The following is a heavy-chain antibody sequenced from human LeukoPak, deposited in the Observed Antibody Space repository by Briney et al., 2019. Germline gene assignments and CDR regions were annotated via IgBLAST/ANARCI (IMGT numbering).Heavy chain of an antibody. CDR3: AREPPGYCSGGSCYSGRNYYYYYMDV. CDR2: IYYSGST. CDR1: GGSISSSSYY. V-gene: IGHV4-39*07. J-gene: IGHJ6*03. D-gene: IGHD2-15*01. Sequence: SETLSLTCTVSGGSISSSSYYWGWIRQPPGKGLEWIGSIYYSGSTYYNPSLKSRVTMSVDTSKNQFSLKLSSVTAADTAVYYCAREPPGYCSGGSCYSGRNYYYYYMDVWGKGTTVTISS.